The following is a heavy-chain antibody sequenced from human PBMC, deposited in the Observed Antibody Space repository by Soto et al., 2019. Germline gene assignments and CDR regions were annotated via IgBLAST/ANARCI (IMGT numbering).Heavy chain of an antibody. Sequence: QVQLVESGGGVVQPGRSLRLSCAASGFTFSSYGMHWVRQAPGKGLEWVAVISYDGSNKYYADSVKGRFTISRDNSKNTLYLQMNSLRAEDTAVYYCAKGIAAAGTLGQGTLVTVSS. CDR1: GFTFSSYG. J-gene: IGHJ5*02. D-gene: IGHD6-13*01. V-gene: IGHV3-30*18. CDR2: ISYDGSNK. CDR3: AKGIAAAGT.